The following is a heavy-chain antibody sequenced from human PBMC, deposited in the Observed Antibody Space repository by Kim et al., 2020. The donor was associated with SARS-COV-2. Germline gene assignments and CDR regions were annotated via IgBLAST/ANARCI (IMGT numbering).Heavy chain of an antibody. CDR2: ISWDGGST. V-gene: IGHV3-43*01. D-gene: IGHD3-16*01. CDR3: AKALITPNYYYYGMDV. J-gene: IGHJ6*02. CDR1: GFTFDDYT. Sequence: GGSLRLSCAASGFTFDDYTMHWVRQAPGKGLEWVSLISWDGGSTYYADSVKGRFTISRDNSKNSLYLQMNSLRTEDTALYYCAKALITPNYYYYGMDVWGQGTTVTVSS.